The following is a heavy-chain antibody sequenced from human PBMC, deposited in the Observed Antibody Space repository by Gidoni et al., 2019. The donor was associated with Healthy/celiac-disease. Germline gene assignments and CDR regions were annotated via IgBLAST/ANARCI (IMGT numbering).Heavy chain of an antibody. CDR3: ASSSWVGVAVNYFDY. V-gene: IGHV4-4*07. J-gene: IGHJ4*02. D-gene: IGHD6-13*01. CDR2: IYTSGST. Sequence: QVQLQESGPGLVKPSETLSLTCTVSGGSISSYYWSWIRQPAGKGLEWIGRIYTSGSTNYNPSLKSRVTMSVDTSKNQFSLKLSSVTAADTAVYYCASSSWVGVAVNYFDYWGQGTLVTVSS. CDR1: GGSISSYY.